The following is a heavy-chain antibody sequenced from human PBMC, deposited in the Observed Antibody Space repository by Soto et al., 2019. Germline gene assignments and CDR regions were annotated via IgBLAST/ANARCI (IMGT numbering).Heavy chain of an antibody. CDR3: VRRVNSRYASEPGIDYYFDS. V-gene: IGHV4-39*02. Sequence: SETLSLTCTVSGGSVSNSRYHWGWVRQTSGKGLEWIGTIYYSGSTSFNPSLKSRLVMSVDTPKNHFSLTLSSVSAADSAVYFCVRRVNSRYASEPGIDYYFDSWGQGMLVTVSS. CDR1: GGSVSNSRYH. D-gene: IGHD1-1*01. CDR2: IYYSGST. J-gene: IGHJ4*02.